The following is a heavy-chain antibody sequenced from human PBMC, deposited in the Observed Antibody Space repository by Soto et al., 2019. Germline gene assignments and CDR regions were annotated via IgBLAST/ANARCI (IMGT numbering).Heavy chain of an antibody. CDR1: GFTFRRHC. CDR2: INPDGSSR. V-gene: IGHV3-74*01. J-gene: IGHJ2*01. CDR3: TRGFADKSGFFDL. Sequence: GAALILFCTSSGFTFRRHCMHWVRQAPGKGLVWVSRINPDGSSRNYEDSVKGRFTITRDNAESAEYLQMGSRGAEETAVYYCTRGFADKSGFFDLWGRGTPVTVSS.